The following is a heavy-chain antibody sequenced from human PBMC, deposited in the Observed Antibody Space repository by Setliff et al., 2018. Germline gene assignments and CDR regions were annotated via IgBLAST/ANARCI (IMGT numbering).Heavy chain of an antibody. D-gene: IGHD3-3*01. Sequence: PSETLSLTCSVSGASINRDYWNWIRQPPGKGLEWIGYIHYSGSTNYNPSLKSRVTISFNTSKNQISLKLSSVTPADAAVYYCARGSEFYYYYMDIWGKGTTVTVSS. CDR1: GASINRDY. CDR3: ARGSEFYYYYMDI. J-gene: IGHJ6*03. CDR2: IHYSGST. V-gene: IGHV4-59*01.